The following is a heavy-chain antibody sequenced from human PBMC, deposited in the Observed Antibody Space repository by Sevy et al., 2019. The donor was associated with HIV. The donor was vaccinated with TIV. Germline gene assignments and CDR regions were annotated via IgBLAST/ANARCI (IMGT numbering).Heavy chain of an antibody. D-gene: IGHD3-16*01. Sequence: GESLKISCAASGFTFSNVWMTWVRQAPGKGLEGVAHFKSKSDGGTTDYAAPVKGRFTISRADSKNTLSLQMNSLKTEDTGVYYCATGGSLFQHWGQGTLVTVSS. CDR3: ATGGSLFQH. V-gene: IGHV3-15*01. CDR1: GFTFSNVW. CDR2: FKSKSDGGTT. J-gene: IGHJ1*01.